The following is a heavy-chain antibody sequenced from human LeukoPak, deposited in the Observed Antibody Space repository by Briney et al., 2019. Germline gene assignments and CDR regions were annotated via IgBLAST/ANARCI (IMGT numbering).Heavy chain of an antibody. Sequence: GASVKVSCKASGYTLTNYYMYWVRQAPGQGLEWMGIINPRGGSTTYAQKFQDRVTMTRDTSTRTVYMELSSLRSEDTAVYYCARAPCGGDCPFDYWGQGTLVTVSS. CDR3: ARAPCGGDCPFDY. V-gene: IGHV1-46*01. CDR2: INPRGGST. D-gene: IGHD2-21*02. CDR1: GYTLTNYY. J-gene: IGHJ4*02.